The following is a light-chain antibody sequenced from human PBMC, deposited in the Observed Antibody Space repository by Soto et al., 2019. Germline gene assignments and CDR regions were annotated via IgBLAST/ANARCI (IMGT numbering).Light chain of an antibody. Sequence: EIVMTQSPATLSVSPGERATLSCRASQSVSSNLAWYQQKPGQAPRLLIYGASTRAVGIPARFSGSGSGTEFTLTISSLQSEDFAVYYCQQYNNWPWTFGQGTKVEIK. J-gene: IGKJ1*01. CDR1: QSVSSN. CDR3: QQYNNWPWT. CDR2: GAS. V-gene: IGKV3-15*01.